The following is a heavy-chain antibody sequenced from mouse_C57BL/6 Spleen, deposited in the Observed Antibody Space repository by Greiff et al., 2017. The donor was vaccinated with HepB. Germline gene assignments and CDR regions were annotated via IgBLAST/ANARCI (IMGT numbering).Heavy chain of an antibody. Sequence: EVMLVESGGGLVKPGGSLKLSCAASGFTFSSYTMSWVRQTPEKRLEWVATISGGGGNTYYPDSVKGRFTISRDNAKNTLYLQMSSLRSEDTALYYCARRGNSPYFDYWGQGTTLTVSS. CDR3: ARRGNSPYFDY. D-gene: IGHD2-1*01. CDR2: ISGGGGNT. V-gene: IGHV5-9*01. J-gene: IGHJ2*01. CDR1: GFTFSSYT.